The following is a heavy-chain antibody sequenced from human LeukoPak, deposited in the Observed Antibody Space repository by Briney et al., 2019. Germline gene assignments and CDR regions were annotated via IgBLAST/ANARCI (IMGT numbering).Heavy chain of an antibody. V-gene: IGHV3-21*01. CDR2: ISSSSSYI. Sequence: GGSLRLSCAASGFTFSSYSMNWVRQAPGKGLEWVSSISSSSSYIYYADSVKGRFTISRDNAKNSLYLQMNSLRAEDTAVYYCASGYCGGDCYGIDYWGQGTLVAVSS. CDR1: GFTFSSYS. CDR3: ASGYCGGDCYGIDY. J-gene: IGHJ4*02. D-gene: IGHD2-21*02.